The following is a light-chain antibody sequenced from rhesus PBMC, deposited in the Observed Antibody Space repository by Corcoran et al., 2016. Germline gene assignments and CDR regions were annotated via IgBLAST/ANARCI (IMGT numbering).Light chain of an antibody. CDR3: QQYYSSPFT. J-gene: IGKJ3*01. CDR1: QSLLYSSNTKNY. CDR2: WAS. V-gene: IGKV4-1*01. Sequence: DIVMTQSPDSLAVSLGERVTINCKSSQSLLYSSNTKNYLAWYQQKPGQAPKRVIYWASTRESGVPNRLSGSGSGADFTLTISGLQAEDVAVYYCQQYYSSPFTFGPGTKLDIK.